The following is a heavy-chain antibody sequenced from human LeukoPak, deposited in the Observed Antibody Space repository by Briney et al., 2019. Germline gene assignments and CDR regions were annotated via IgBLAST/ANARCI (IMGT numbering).Heavy chain of an antibody. J-gene: IGHJ6*02. D-gene: IGHD6-6*01. CDR3: ARLGIAARYYSYGMDV. CDR1: GGSNSSSIYY. CDR2: IYFSGNT. V-gene: IGHV4-39*01. Sequence: SETLSLTFTVSGGSNSSSIYYSGWIRQPPGKALEGIGCIYFSGNTYYNPALKRRTTISVDTSKTQFLLKLSSVTAADTAVYYCARLGIAARYYSYGMDVWGQGTTVTVSS.